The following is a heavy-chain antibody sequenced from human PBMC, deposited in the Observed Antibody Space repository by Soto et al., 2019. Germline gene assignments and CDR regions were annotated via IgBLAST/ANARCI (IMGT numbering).Heavy chain of an antibody. CDR1: GDSVSSNSAT. V-gene: IGHV6-1*01. D-gene: IGHD3-16*01. CDR2: TYYRSKWYN. Sequence: SQTRSLTCAISGDSVSSNSATWSWIRQSPSRGLEWLGRTYYRSKWYNDYAVSVKSRITVNPDTSKNQFSLQLNSVTPEDTAVYYCARGSRGAFDIWGQGTMVTVSS. J-gene: IGHJ3*02. CDR3: ARGSRGAFDI.